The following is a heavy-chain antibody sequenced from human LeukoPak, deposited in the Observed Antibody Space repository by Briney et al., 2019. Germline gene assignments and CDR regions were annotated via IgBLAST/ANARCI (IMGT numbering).Heavy chain of an antibody. D-gene: IGHD4-11*01. V-gene: IGHV3-7*05. CDR3: SRDAAYSTFDY. CDR1: GFSLSTXW. CDR2: INEDGSVK. J-gene: IGHJ4*02. Sequence: RLSCAASGFSLSTXWMAWVRQAPGRGLEWVANINEDGSVKNYVDSVKGRFTISRDNAKNSLYLQMNSLRAEDTAVYYCSRDAAYSTFDYWGQGTLXXVXS.